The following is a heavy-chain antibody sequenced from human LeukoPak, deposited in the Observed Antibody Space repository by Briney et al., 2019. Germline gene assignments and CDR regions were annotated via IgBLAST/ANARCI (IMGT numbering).Heavy chain of an antibody. Sequence: SETLSLTCTVSGGSISSYYWRWIRQPPGKGLEWIGYIYYSGSTNYNPSLKSRVTISVHTSKNQFSLRLTSVTAADPAVYYCARGGSYYDFWSGYYDYYYYMDVWGKGTTVTVS. CDR3: ARGGSYYDFWSGYYDYYYYMDV. CDR2: IYYSGST. D-gene: IGHD3-3*01. J-gene: IGHJ6*03. CDR1: GGSISSYY. V-gene: IGHV4-59*01.